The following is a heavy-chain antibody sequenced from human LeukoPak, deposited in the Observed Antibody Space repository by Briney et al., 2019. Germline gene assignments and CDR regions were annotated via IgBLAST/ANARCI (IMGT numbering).Heavy chain of an antibody. CDR1: GFTFTSSA. D-gene: IGHD6-6*01. V-gene: IGHV1-58*01. J-gene: IGHJ4*02. CDR3: AADPPYTSSSGY. Sequence: ASVKVSCKASGFTFTSSAVQWVRQARGQRLEWIGWIIVGSGNTKYAQNFQERVTITRDMSTITAYMEPSSLRSEDTAVYYCAADPPYTSSSGYWGQGTLVTVSS. CDR2: IIVGSGNT.